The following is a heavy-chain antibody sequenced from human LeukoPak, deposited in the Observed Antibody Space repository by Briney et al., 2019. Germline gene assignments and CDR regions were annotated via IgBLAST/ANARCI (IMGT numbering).Heavy chain of an antibody. CDR2: IIPIFGTA. J-gene: IGHJ4*02. V-gene: IGHV1-69*06. CDR3: ARAPTYYYDSSGYLQV. Sequence: SVKVSCKASGGTFSSYAISWVRQAPGQGLEWMGGIIPIFGTANYAQKFQGRVTITADKSTSTAYMELSSLRSEDTAVYYCARAPTYYYDSSGYLQVWGQGTLVTVSS. D-gene: IGHD3-22*01. CDR1: GGTFSSYA.